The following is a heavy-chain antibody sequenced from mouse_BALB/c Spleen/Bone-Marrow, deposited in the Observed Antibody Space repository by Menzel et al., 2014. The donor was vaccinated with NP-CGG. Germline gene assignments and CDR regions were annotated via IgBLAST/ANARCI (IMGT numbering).Heavy chain of an antibody. CDR1: GFTFSSYG. Sequence: EVQLVESGGGLVQPGGSLKLSCAASGFTFSSYGMSWVRQTPDKRLELVATINSNGGSTYYPDSVKCRFTISRDNAKNTLYLQMSSLKSEDTAMYYCARVWYFDYWGQGTSLTVSS. V-gene: IGHV5-6-3*01. CDR2: INSNGGST. J-gene: IGHJ2*03. CDR3: ARVWYFDY.